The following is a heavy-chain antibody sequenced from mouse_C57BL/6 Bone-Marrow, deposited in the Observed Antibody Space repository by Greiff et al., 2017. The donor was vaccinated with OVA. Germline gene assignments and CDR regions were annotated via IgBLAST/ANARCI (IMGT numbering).Heavy chain of an antibody. J-gene: IGHJ2*01. Sequence: VQLQESGAELARPGASVKLSCKASGYTFTSYGISWVKQRTGQGLEWIGEIYPRSGTTYYNEKFKGKATLTADKSSSTAYMELRSLTSEDSAVYFCARYCGSSPHYWGQGTTLTVSS. CDR1: GYTFTSYG. V-gene: IGHV1-81*01. D-gene: IGHD1-1*01. CDR3: ARYCGSSPHY. CDR2: IYPRSGTT.